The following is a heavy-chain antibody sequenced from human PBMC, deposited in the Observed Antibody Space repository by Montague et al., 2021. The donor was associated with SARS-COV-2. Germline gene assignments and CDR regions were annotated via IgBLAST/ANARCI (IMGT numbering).Heavy chain of an antibody. CDR1: GASMSPYH. D-gene: IGHD3-10*01. CDR2: LHHSGAT. CDR3: ATSLGGRYYWADYYFDY. Sequence: SETLSLTCAVTGASMSPYHWSWIRQPPGKGLEWIGNLHHSGATNYNPSLESRVTMSVDTSKNQSSLNLISVTAADTAVYFCATSLGGRYYWADYYFDYWGQGILVTVSA. V-gene: IGHV4-59*13. J-gene: IGHJ4*02.